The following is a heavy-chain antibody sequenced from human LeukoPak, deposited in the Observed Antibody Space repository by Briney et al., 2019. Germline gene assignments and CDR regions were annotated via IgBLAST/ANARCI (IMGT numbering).Heavy chain of an antibody. D-gene: IGHD2-15*01. J-gene: IGHJ5*02. CDR3: ARAIVVVVAATPEGGWFDP. CDR2: IIPILGIA. Sequence: SVKVSCKATGGTFSSYAISWVRQAPGQGLVWMGRIIPILGIANYAQKFQGRVTITADKSTSTAYMELSSLRSEDTAVYYCARAIVVVVAATPEGGWFDPWGQGTLVTVSS. CDR1: GGTFSSYA. V-gene: IGHV1-69*04.